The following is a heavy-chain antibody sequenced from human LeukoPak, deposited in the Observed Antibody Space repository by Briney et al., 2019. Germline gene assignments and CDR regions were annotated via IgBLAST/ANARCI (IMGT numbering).Heavy chain of an antibody. CDR3: VRYSGDADY. J-gene: IGHJ4*02. Sequence: PGGSLRLPCTASGFTFGDYAMSWFRQAPGKGLEWVGFIRSKVYGGTTEYAASVKGRFTISRDDSKSIAYLQMNSLKSEDTAVYYCVRYSGDADYWGQGTLVTVSS. CDR2: IRSKVYGGTT. V-gene: IGHV3-49*03. D-gene: IGHD5-12*01. CDR1: GFTFGDYA.